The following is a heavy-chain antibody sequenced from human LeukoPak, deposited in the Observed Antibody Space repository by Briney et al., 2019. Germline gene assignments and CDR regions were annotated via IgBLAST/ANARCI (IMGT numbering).Heavy chain of an antibody. J-gene: IGHJ5*02. V-gene: IGHV4-34*01. CDR1: GGSFSGYY. Sequence: PSETLSLTCAVYGGSFSGYYWSWIRQPPGKGLEWIGSIYYSGSTYYNPSLKSRVTISVDTSKNQFSLKLSSVTAADTAVYYCARELSTGWFDPWGQGTLVTVSS. CDR2: IYYSGST. CDR3: ARELSTGWFDP. D-gene: IGHD3-3*02.